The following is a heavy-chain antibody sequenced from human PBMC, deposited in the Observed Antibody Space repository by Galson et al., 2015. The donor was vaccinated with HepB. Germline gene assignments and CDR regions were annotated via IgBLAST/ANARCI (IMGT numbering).Heavy chain of an antibody. Sequence: SLRLSCAASGFTFSSYGMHWVRQAPGKGLEWVAIIWYDGSNKNYADSVKGRFTISRDNSKNTLYLQMNSLRAEDTAVYYCARDLDYDILTGYYTPPYQFYGMDVWGQGTTVTVSS. CDR1: GFTFSSYG. V-gene: IGHV3-33*01. CDR2: IWYDGSNK. J-gene: IGHJ6*02. CDR3: ARDLDYDILTGYYTPPYQFYGMDV. D-gene: IGHD3-9*01.